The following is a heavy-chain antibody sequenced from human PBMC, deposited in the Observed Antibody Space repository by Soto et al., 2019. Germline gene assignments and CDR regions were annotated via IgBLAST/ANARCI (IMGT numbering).Heavy chain of an antibody. CDR1: GGSISSGYYS. Sequence: SETLSLTCAVSGGSISSGYYSWSWIRQPPGKGLEWIGYIYHSGSTFYSPSLRSRVTISVDRSENQVSLKLNSVTAADTAVYYFARHTAVVGDYFDYWGQGILVTVSS. V-gene: IGHV4-30-2*01. CDR3: ARHTAVVGDYFDY. CDR2: IYHSGST. J-gene: IGHJ4*02. D-gene: IGHD5-18*01.